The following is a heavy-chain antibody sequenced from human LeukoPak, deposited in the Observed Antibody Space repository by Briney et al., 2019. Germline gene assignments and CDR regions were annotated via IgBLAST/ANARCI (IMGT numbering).Heavy chain of an antibody. CDR3: ARDGLAYCGSDCYLAY. J-gene: IGHJ4*02. CDR1: GYSFTSYG. Sequence: ASVKVSCKASGYSFTSYGITWVRQAPGQGLEWMGWINPYNGNTNYAQRLQGRVTMTTDTSTSTAYMDLRSLRSDDTAVYYCARDGLAYCGSDCYLAYWGQGTLVTVSS. CDR2: INPYNGNT. D-gene: IGHD2-21*02. V-gene: IGHV1-18*01.